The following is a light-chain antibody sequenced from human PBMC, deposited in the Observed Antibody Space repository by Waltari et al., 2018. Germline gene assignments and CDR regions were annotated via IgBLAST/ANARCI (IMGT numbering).Light chain of an antibody. CDR2: WAS. V-gene: IGKV4-1*01. CDR3: QQYYSTPRT. CDR1: QNILYISNNKNY. Sequence: DIVMTQSPDSLAVSLGERATINCKSSQNILYISNNKNYLAWYQQKPGQPPKLLIYWASTRESGVPDRVSGSGSGTDFTLTISSLQAEDVAVYYCQQYYSTPRTFGQGTKVEIK. J-gene: IGKJ1*01.